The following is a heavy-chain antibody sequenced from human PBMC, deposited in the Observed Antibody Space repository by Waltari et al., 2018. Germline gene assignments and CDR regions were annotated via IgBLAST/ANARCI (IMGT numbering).Heavy chain of an antibody. CDR3: ARGPPPRQQRYYYGMDV. Sequence: QVQLQESGPGLVTPSETLSLTCTVSGGPISSYYWRWIRQPPGKRLEWIGYSYYSGSTKSIPSRKSHVTIAVGTSKNQFSLKLCSVTAADTDVYYCARGPPPRQQRYYYGMDVWGQGTTVTVSS. CDR1: GGPISSYY. CDR2: SYYSGST. J-gene: IGHJ6*02. V-gene: IGHV4-59*01. D-gene: IGHD6-13*01.